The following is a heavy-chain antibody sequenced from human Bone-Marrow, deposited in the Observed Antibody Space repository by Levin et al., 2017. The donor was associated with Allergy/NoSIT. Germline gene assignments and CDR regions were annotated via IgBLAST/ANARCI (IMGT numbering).Heavy chain of an antibody. V-gene: IGHV3-74*01. CDR1: GFTFSSYW. J-gene: IGHJ6*02. CDR3: SRDDGFGWGDYGMDV. CDR2: IKGDGSIT. D-gene: IGHD3-16*01. Sequence: GGSLRLSCAASGFTFSSYWMHWVRQAPGKGLVWVSRIKGDGSITNYADSVKGRFTISRDNAKKTLYLQMNSLRAEDTAMYYCSRDDGFGWGDYGMDVWGQGTTVTVSS.